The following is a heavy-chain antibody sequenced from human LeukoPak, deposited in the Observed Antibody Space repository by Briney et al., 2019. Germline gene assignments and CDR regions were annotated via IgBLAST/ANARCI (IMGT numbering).Heavy chain of an antibody. D-gene: IGHD4/OR15-4a*01. CDR3: AREDPQTRVPEGMDV. CDR2: IYGSGST. Sequence: SETLSLTCTVSGDSLSSHYWSWIRQPPGKGLEWIGYIYGSGSTHYDPSLRSRVTISVDTSKNQFSLQLRSVTAADTAVYYCAREDPQTRVPEGMDVWGQGTTVTVSS. V-gene: IGHV4-59*11. J-gene: IGHJ6*02. CDR1: GDSLSSHY.